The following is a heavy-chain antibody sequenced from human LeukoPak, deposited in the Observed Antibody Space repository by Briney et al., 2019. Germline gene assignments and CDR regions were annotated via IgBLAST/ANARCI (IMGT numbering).Heavy chain of an antibody. CDR2: IYYSGST. D-gene: IGHD5-18*01. CDR3: ARGVTRGYNYGFDY. V-gene: IGHV4-59*12. CDR1: GGSISSYY. J-gene: IGHJ4*02. Sequence: PSETLSLTCTVSGGSISSYYWSWIRQPPGKGLEWIGYIYYSGSTNYNPSLKSRVTISVDTSKNQFSLKLTSVTAADTAVYFCARGVTRGYNYGFDYWGQGSLVTVSS.